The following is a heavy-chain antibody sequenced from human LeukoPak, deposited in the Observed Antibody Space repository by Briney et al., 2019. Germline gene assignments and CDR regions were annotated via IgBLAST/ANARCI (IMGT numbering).Heavy chain of an antibody. CDR2: ISDRGDKT. CDR1: TTFA. Sequence: GGSLRLSCAAFTTFAMSWVRQAPGRGLEWVSVISDRGDKTHYADSVRGRFTISRDNSKKTVSPQMNGLRVDDTAVYFCAKVFYTSSFDFSGQGILVTVS. V-gene: IGHV3-23*01. D-gene: IGHD2/OR15-2a*01. CDR3: AKVFYTSSFDF. J-gene: IGHJ4*02.